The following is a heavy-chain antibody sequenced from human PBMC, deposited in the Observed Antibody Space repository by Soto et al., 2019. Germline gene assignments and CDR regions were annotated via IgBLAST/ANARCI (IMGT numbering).Heavy chain of an antibody. J-gene: IGHJ4*02. CDR3: ARRRERGKYYFDY. CDR1: GGSFSGYY. D-gene: IGHD1-26*01. Sequence: QVQLQQWGAGLLKPSETLSLTCAVYGGSFSGYYWSWIRQPPGKGLEWIGEINHSGSTNYNPSLKSRVTISVDTSKNQFSLKLSSVTAADTAVYYCARRRERGKYYFDYWGQGTLVTVSS. CDR2: INHSGST. V-gene: IGHV4-34*01.